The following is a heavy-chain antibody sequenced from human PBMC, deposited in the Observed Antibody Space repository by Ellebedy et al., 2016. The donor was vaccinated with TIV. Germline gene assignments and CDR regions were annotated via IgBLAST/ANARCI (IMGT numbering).Heavy chain of an antibody. CDR1: GFTFSGSA. Sequence: GESLKISCAASGFTFSGSAMHWVRQASGKGLEWVGRIRSKADNHTTAYAASMKGTFTISRDDSKNTAYLQMNSLKTEDTAVYFCTRNSGYEDYWGQGTLVTVSS. CDR2: IRSKADNHTT. J-gene: IGHJ4*02. V-gene: IGHV3-73*01. CDR3: TRNSGYEDY. D-gene: IGHD5-12*01.